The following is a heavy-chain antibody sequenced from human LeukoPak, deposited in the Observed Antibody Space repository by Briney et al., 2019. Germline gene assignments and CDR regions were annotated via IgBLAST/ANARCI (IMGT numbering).Heavy chain of an antibody. D-gene: IGHD6-19*01. CDR3: ARGSAVAGTFDY. CDR2: IYTSGST. Sequence: SETLSLTCTVCGGSISSYYWSWIRQPAGKGLEWIGRIYTSGSTNYNPSLKSRVTMSVDTSKNQFSLKLSSVTAADTAVYYCARGSAVAGTFDYWGQGTLVTVSS. CDR1: GGSISSYY. V-gene: IGHV4-4*07. J-gene: IGHJ4*02.